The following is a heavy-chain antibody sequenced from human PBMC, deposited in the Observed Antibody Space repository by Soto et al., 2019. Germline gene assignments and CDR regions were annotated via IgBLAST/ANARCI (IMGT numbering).Heavy chain of an antibody. CDR1: GYTFTGYY. Sequence: ASVKVSCKASGYTFTGYYMHWVRQAPGQGLEWMGWINPNSGGTNYAQKFQGRVTMTRDTSISTAYMELSRLRSGDTAVYYCAKGYYDSSGYYFCNFDYWGQGTLVTVSS. D-gene: IGHD3-22*01. CDR2: INPNSGGT. V-gene: IGHV1-2*02. J-gene: IGHJ4*02. CDR3: AKGYYDSSGYYFCNFDY.